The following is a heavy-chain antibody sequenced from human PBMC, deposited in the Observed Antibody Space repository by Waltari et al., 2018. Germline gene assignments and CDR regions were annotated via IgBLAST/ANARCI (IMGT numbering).Heavy chain of an antibody. D-gene: IGHD2-21*02. CDR3: ARGGGGDWEWFDP. Sequence: QVQLQESGPRLVKPSETLSLICTVSGGSISSYYWSWIRQPPGKGLDWIGYIYYTGSTNFNPSLKSRVTMSVDTSKNQFSLKLSSVTPADTAVYYCARGGGGDWEWFDPWGQGTLVTVSS. CDR1: GGSISSYY. CDR2: IYYTGST. J-gene: IGHJ5*02. V-gene: IGHV4-59*01.